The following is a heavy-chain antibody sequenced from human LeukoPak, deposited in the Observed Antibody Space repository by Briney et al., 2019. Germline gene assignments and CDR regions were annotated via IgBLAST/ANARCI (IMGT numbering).Heavy chain of an antibody. D-gene: IGHD3-16*01. CDR1: SGSITSNNW. CDR2: IYHSGSN. V-gene: IGHV4-4*02. J-gene: IGHJ4*02. CDR3: ARRGGLYSYAWKY. Sequence: SGTLSLTCAVSSGSITSNNWWTWVRQAPGKGLEWIGEIYHSGSNNYNPSLQSRVTISVDKSKNQFSLKLTSVTAADTAVYYCARRGGLYSYAWKYWGQGTLVTVSS.